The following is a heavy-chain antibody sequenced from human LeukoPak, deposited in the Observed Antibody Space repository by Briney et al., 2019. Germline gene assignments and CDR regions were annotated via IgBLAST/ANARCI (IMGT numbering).Heavy chain of an antibody. D-gene: IGHD3-22*01. CDR3: ARERQYYYDSSGYYYFDY. CDR1: GFTFSGYG. V-gene: IGHV3-30*03. Sequence: PGGSLRLSCAASGFTFSGYGMHWVRQAPGKGLEWVAVISYDGSNKYYADSVKGRFTISRDNSKNTLYLQMNSLRAEDTAVYYCARERQYYYDSSGYYYFDYWGQGTLVTVSS. J-gene: IGHJ4*02. CDR2: ISYDGSNK.